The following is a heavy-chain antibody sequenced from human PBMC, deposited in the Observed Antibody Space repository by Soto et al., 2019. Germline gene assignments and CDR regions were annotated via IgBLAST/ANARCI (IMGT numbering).Heavy chain of an antibody. D-gene: IGHD2-15*01. Sequence: SETLSLTCTVSGGSISSYYWSWIRQPPGKGLEWIGYIYYSGSTNYNPSLKSRVTISVDTSKNQFSLKLSSVTAADTAVYYCTRDSEGYCSGGSCQSNWFDPWGQGTLVTVSS. J-gene: IGHJ5*02. CDR3: TRDSEGYCSGGSCQSNWFDP. CDR1: GGSISSYY. CDR2: IYYSGST. V-gene: IGHV4-59*01.